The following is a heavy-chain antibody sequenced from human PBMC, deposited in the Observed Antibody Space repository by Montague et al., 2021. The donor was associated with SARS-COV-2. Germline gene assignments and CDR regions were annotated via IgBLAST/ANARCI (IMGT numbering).Heavy chain of an antibody. Sequence: TLSLTCTVSGGSISNGGYYCSWIRQHPGKGLEWIGYMYDSGSTYYHPSLTSRVTMSLDTSKNQFSLKLSSVTAADTAVYYCARGDGVVVAAPYIWGQGTLVTVSS. CDR1: GGSISNGGYY. V-gene: IGHV4-31*03. J-gene: IGHJ3*02. CDR2: MYDSGST. D-gene: IGHD2-15*01. CDR3: ARGDGVVVAAPYI.